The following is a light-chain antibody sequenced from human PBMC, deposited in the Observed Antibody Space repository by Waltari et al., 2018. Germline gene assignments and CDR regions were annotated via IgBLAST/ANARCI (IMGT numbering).Light chain of an antibody. CDR1: TSDLGGYNY. V-gene: IGLV2-14*01. CDR3: SSFTSSSTWV. J-gene: IGLJ3*02. CDR2: DVS. Sequence: QSALTQPASVSGSPGQSITISCTGTTSDLGGYNYVSWYQQHPGKAPKLMIYDVSIRPPGFSNTFSGSKSGNTASLTMSGLQAEDEADYYCSSFTSSSTWVFGGGTKLTVL.